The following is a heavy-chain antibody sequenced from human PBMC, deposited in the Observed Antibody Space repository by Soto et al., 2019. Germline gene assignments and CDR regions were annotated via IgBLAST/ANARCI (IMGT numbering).Heavy chain of an antibody. J-gene: IGHJ6*02. CDR3: AGRLSWGDVVSVV. V-gene: IGHV1-69*01. D-gene: IGHD3-16*01. CDR2: ISPIFGTA. CDR1: GGTFSSYA. Sequence: QVQLVQSGAEVKKPGSSVKVSCKASGGTFSSYAIGWVRQAPGQGLEWMGGISPIFGTANYAQKFQGRVTITADESTSTAYMELSSLRSEDTAVYYCAGRLSWGDVVSVVWGQGTTVTVSS.